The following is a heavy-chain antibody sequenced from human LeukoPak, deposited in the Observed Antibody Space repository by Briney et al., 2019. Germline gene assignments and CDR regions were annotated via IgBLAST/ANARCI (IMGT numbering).Heavy chain of an antibody. CDR1: GGSISSGGYY. J-gene: IGHJ5*02. Sequence: SETLSLTCTVSGGSISSGGYYWSWIRQLPGKGLEYIGYIGKSGNTYYNPSLKSRVTISVDTSKNQFSLKLNSVTAADTALNYCAKTGGYDYGTIWFDPWGQGTLVTVSS. CDR2: IGKSGNT. V-gene: IGHV4-31*03. D-gene: IGHD5-18*01. CDR3: AKTGGYDYGTIWFDP.